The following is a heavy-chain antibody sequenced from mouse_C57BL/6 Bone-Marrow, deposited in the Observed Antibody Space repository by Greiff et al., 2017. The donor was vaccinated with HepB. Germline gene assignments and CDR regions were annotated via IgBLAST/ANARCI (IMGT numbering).Heavy chain of an antibody. D-gene: IGHD4-1*01. CDR2: ISYDGSN. CDR1: GYSITSGYY. Sequence: EVKLEESGPGLVKPSQSLSLTCSVTGYSITSGYYWNWIRQFPGNKLEWMGYISYDGSNNYNPSLKNRISITRDTSKNQFFLKLNSVTTEDTATYYCARVGTGTGDFDYWGQGTTLTVSS. J-gene: IGHJ2*01. V-gene: IGHV3-6*01. CDR3: ARVGTGTGDFDY.